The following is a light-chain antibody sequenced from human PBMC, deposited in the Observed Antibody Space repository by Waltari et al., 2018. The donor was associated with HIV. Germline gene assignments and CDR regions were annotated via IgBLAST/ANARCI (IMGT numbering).Light chain of an antibody. Sequence: SYVLTQPPSVSVAPGETATITCAGNNIGSKNVHWYQQRPGQAPILVIYYDNERPSGIPERFSGSNSGNTVTLTIRRVEVADEADYYCQVWDSDSDHVFGPGTEVTVL. CDR3: QVWDSDSDHV. J-gene: IGLJ1*01. CDR2: YDN. V-gene: IGLV3-21*01. CDR1: NIGSKN.